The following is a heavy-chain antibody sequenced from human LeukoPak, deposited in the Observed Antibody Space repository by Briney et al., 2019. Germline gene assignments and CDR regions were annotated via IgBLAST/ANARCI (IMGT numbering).Heavy chain of an antibody. CDR3: ARLLPRYSSSWYNWFDP. CDR2: IYYSGST. CDR1: GGSISSSSYY. Sequence: PSETLSLTCTVSGGSISSSSYYWGWIRQPPGKGLEWIGSIYYSGSTYYNPSLKSRVTISVDTSKNQFSLKLSSVTAADTAVYYCARLLPRYSSSWYNWFDPWGQGTLVTVSS. D-gene: IGHD6-13*01. V-gene: IGHV4-39*01. J-gene: IGHJ5*02.